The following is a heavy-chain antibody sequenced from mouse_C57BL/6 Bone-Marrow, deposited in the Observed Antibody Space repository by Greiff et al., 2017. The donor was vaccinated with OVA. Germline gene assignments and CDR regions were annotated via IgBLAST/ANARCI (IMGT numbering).Heavy chain of an antibody. CDR3: TSIYYCGSGYFDV. V-gene: IGHV14-1*01. CDR1: GFNIKDYY. CDR2: IDPEDGDT. Sequence: VQLQQSGAELVRPGASVKLSCTASGFNIKDYYMHWVKQRPEQGLEWIGRIDPEDGDTEYAPKFQGKATMTADTSSNTAYLQLSSLTSEDTAVYYCTSIYYCGSGYFDVWGTGTTVTVSS. D-gene: IGHD1-1*01. J-gene: IGHJ1*03.